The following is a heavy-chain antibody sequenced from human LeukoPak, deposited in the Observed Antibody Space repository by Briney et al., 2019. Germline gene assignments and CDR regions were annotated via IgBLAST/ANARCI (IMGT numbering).Heavy chain of an antibody. CDR1: GFIFEEST. V-gene: IGHV3-43*01. D-gene: IGHD3-22*01. J-gene: IGHJ4*02. CDR3: ATGDVDSPMNFYH. CDR2: INWDGGTT. Sequence: PGGSLRLSCAASGFIFEESTIHWVRQAPGKGLKRVSLINWDGGTTRYADSVNGRFAISRDNGKNSLSLQMNSLTVEDSALYYCATGDVDSPMNFYHWGQGTLVTVSS.